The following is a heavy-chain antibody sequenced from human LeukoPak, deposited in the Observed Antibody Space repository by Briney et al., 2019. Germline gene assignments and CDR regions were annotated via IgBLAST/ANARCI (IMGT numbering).Heavy chain of an antibody. D-gene: IGHD1-26*01. V-gene: IGHV1-69*04. Sequence: SVKVSCKASGGTFSSYAISWVRQAPGQGLEWMGRIIPILGIANYAQKFQGRVTITADKSTSTAYMELSSLRSEDTAVYYCARDSGSYFFDYWGQGTLVTVSS. CDR1: GGTFSSYA. CDR3: ARDSGSYFFDY. J-gene: IGHJ4*02. CDR2: IIPILGIA.